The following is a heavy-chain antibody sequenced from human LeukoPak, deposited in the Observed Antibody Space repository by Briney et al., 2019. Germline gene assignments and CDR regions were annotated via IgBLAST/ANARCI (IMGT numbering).Heavy chain of an antibody. V-gene: IGHV4-59*01. CDR1: GVSISTYY. J-gene: IGHJ6*02. CDR3: ARDISMVRGLIYYGMDV. Sequence: SETLSLTCTVSGVSISTYYWSWVRQPPGKGLQWIGHIYYTGSTTYNPSLKSRVTISVDRSKDQFSLRLSSVTAADTAVYYCARDISMVRGLIYYGMDVWGQGTTVTVSS. CDR2: IYYTGST. D-gene: IGHD3-10*01.